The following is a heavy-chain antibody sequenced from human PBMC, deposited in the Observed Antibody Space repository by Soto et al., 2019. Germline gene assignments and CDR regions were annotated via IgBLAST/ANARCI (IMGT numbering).Heavy chain of an antibody. CDR2: IYYSGST. CDR1: GGFC. CDR3: ARQNYGGKSPYNWSDP. Sequence: GGFCGRRIIQNPGKGLEWIGYIYYSGSTYYNPSLKSGVTISVDTSKNQFSLKLSSVTAADTAVYYCARQNYGGKSPYNWSDPWGKGTLVTVSS. D-gene: IGHD4-17*01. V-gene: IGHV4-31*02. J-gene: IGHJ5*02.